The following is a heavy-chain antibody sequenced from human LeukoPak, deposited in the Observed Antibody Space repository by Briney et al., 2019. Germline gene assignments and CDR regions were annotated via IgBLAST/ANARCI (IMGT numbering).Heavy chain of an antibody. V-gene: IGHV3-48*03. CDR2: ISSSGSTI. D-gene: IGHD3-10*01. CDR3: XXXXXXXXXXWFGELLWNGVFDY. Sequence: GGSLRLSCAASGFTFSSYEMNWVRQAPGKGLEWVSYISSSGSTIYYADSVKGRFTISRDNAKNSLYLQMNSLRAEDTAVYYCXXXXXXXXXXWFGELLWNGVFDYWGQGTLVTVSS. CDR1: GFTFSSYE. J-gene: IGHJ4*02.